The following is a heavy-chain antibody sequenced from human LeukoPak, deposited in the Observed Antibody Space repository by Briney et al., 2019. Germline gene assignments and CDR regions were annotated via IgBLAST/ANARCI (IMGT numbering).Heavy chain of an antibody. CDR2: IKQDGTE. CDR3: VRGPDYGDRLDYFDY. CDR1: GFTFRRHW. J-gene: IGHJ4*02. V-gene: IGHV3-7*01. D-gene: IGHD4-17*01. Sequence: PGGSLRLSCAASGFTFRRHWMSWVRQAPGKGPGWVAHIKQDGTEYYVDSVKGRFIISRDNAKNSLYLQMNSLRAEDTAVYTCVRGPDYGDRLDYFDYWGQGTLVTVSS.